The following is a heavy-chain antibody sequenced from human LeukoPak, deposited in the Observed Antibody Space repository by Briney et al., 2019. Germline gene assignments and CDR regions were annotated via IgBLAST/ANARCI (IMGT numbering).Heavy chain of an antibody. D-gene: IGHD3-10*01. CDR3: ARDVPSRFGESVPYYFDY. Sequence: SETLSLTCTVSGYSISSGYYWGWIRQPPGKGLEWIGSIYHSGSTYYNPSLKSRVTISVDTSKNQFSLKLSSVTAADTAVYYCARDVPSRFGESVPYYFDYWGQGTLVTVSS. CDR2: IYHSGST. J-gene: IGHJ4*02. CDR1: GYSISSGYY. V-gene: IGHV4-38-2*02.